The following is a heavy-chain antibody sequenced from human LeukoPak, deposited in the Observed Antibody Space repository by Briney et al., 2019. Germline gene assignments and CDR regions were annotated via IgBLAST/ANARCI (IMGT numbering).Heavy chain of an antibody. Sequence: PGGSLRLSCAASGFTFSSYPMSWVRQAPGKGLEWVSAISGSGGSTYYADSVKGRFTISRDNSKNTLYLQMNSLRAEDTAVYYCAKVVRFGELKDYWGQGTLVTVSS. CDR2: ISGSGGST. CDR1: GFTFSSYP. CDR3: AKVVRFGELKDY. J-gene: IGHJ4*02. D-gene: IGHD3-10*01. V-gene: IGHV3-23*01.